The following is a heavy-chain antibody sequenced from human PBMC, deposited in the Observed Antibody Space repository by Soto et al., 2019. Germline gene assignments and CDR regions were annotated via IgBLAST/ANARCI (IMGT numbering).Heavy chain of an antibody. Sequence: GGSLRLSCAASGFTVSSNYMSWVRQAPGKGLEWVSVIYSGGSTYYADSVKGRFTISRDNSKNTLYLQMNSLRAEDTAVYYCASLAYSSSFDYWGQGTLVTVSS. D-gene: IGHD6-6*01. J-gene: IGHJ4*02. CDR2: IYSGGST. CDR1: GFTVSSNY. CDR3: ASLAYSSSFDY. V-gene: IGHV3-53*01.